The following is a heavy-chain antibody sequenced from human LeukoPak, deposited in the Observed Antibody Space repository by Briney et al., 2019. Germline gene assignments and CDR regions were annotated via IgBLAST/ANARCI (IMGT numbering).Heavy chain of an antibody. Sequence: SVKVSCKASGGTFSSYAISWVRQAPGQGLEWTGRIIPILGIANYAQKFQGRVTITADESTSTAYMELSSLRSEDTAVYYCARISSSDFWSGYPTHYFDYWGQGTLVTVSS. CDR1: GGTFSSYA. V-gene: IGHV1-69*04. J-gene: IGHJ4*02. CDR3: ARISSSDFWSGYPTHYFDY. CDR2: IIPILGIA. D-gene: IGHD3-3*01.